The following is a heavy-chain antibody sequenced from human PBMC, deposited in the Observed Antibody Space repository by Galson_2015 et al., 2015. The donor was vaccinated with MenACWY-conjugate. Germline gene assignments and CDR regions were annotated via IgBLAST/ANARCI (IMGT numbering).Heavy chain of an antibody. CDR1: GFTFSRYW. CDR2: IKPDGSEK. CDR3: ASEDYYYDSSSRRKLSMDY. Sequence: SLRLSCAVPGFTFSRYWMHWVRQAPGKGLEWVADIKPDGSEKYYADSVKGRFTISRDNVKNSLYLQMNSLRAEDTAVYYCASEDYYYDSSSRRKLSMDYWGQGTLVTVSS. D-gene: IGHD3-22*01. V-gene: IGHV3-7*03. J-gene: IGHJ4*02.